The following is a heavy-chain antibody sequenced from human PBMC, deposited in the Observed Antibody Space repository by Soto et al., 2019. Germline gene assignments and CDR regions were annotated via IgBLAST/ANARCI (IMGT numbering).Heavy chain of an antibody. CDR1: GGSISSYY. Sequence: SETLSLTCTVSGGSISSYYWSWIRQPPGKGLEWIGYIYYSGSTNYNPSPKSRVTISVDTSKNQFSLKLSSVTAADTAVYYCARTLRVDTMYFDYWGQGTLVTVSS. CDR3: ARTLRVDTMYFDY. D-gene: IGHD5-12*01. J-gene: IGHJ4*02. V-gene: IGHV4-59*01. CDR2: IYYSGST.